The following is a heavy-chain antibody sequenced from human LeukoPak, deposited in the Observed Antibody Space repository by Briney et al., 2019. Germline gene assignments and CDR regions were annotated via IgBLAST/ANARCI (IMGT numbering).Heavy chain of an antibody. J-gene: IGHJ6*03. V-gene: IGHV1-2*06. D-gene: IGHD3-10*01. CDR2: INPNSGGT. CDR3: ARGDGSGIYYYYYYYMDV. CDR1: GYTFTGYY. Sequence: GASVKVSCRASGYTFTGYYMHWVRQAPGQGLEWMGRINPNSGGTNYAQKFQGRVTMTRDTSISTAYMELSRLRSDDTAVYYCARGDGSGIYYYYYYYMDVWGKGTTVTVSS.